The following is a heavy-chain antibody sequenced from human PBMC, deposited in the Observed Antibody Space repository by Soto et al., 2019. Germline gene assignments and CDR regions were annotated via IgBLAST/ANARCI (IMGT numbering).Heavy chain of an antibody. CDR1: GYSFAGYW. J-gene: IGHJ4*02. CDR2: IDPSDSQT. D-gene: IGHD3-22*01. CDR3: ARQIYDSDTGPNFQYYFDS. V-gene: IGHV5-10-1*01. Sequence: GESRKIACKGSGYSFAGYWITWVRQKPGKGLEWMGRIDPSDSQTYYSPSFRGHVTISVTKSITTVFLQWSSLRASDTAMYYCARQIYDSDTGPNFQYYFDSWGQGTPVTVSS.